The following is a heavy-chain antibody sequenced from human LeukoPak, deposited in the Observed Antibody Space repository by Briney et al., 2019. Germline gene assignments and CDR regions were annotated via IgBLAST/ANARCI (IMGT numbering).Heavy chain of an antibody. V-gene: IGHV4-59*01. J-gene: IGHJ4*02. Sequence: SETLSLTCTVSGGSISSYYWSWIRQPPGKGLEWIGYTYYSGSTNYNPSLKSRVTISVDTSKNQFSLKLSSVTAADTAVYYCARGGRQVPYYFDYWGQGTLVTVSS. D-gene: IGHD6-19*01. CDR2: TYYSGST. CDR1: GGSISSYY. CDR3: ARGGRQVPYYFDY.